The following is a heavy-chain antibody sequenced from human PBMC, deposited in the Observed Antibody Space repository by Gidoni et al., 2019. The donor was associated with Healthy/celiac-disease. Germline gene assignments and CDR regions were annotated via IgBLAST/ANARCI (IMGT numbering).Heavy chain of an antibody. Sequence: EVQLLESGGGVVQTGGSLRLSCAASGFTFSSYSMSWVRQAPGKGLELVSDISGSVGTTYYADSVKGRSTISRDNSNNTLYLQMNSLRAEDTAIYFCAKAPTIFWEPVVFDIWGQGTMVTVSS. CDR2: ISGSVGTT. CDR1: GFTFSSYS. V-gene: IGHV3-23*01. D-gene: IGHD3-9*01. CDR3: AKAPTIFWEPVVFDI. J-gene: IGHJ3*02.